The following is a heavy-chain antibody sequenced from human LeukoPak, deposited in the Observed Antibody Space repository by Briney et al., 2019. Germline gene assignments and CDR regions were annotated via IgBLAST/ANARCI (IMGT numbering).Heavy chain of an antibody. CDR2: ISPDKT. D-gene: IGHD5-12*01. Sequence: PGGSLRLSCAASGFSFSTNPMSWVRQAPGKGLEWVSAISPDKTYYADSVKGRLTISRDNYKNTVDLHMNSPRAEDTAIYYCVKEHVDSAFTRSFEIWGQGIVVTVSS. CDR1: GFSFSTNP. CDR3: VKEHVDSAFTRSFEI. J-gene: IGHJ3*02. V-gene: IGHV3-23*01.